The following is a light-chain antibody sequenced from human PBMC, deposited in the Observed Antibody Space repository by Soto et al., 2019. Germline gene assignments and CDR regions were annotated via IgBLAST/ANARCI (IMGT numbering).Light chain of an antibody. CDR1: SSDVGGYNY. CDR3: SSYTSSSTHVV. CDR2: DVN. V-gene: IGLV2-14*01. Sequence: QSALTQPASVSGSPGQSITISCTGTSSDVGGYNYVSWYQQHPGKAPKLIIYDVNNRPSGVSNRFSGSKSGNTASLTISGLQAEDEADYYCSSYTSSSTHVVFGGGTKLTVL. J-gene: IGLJ2*01.